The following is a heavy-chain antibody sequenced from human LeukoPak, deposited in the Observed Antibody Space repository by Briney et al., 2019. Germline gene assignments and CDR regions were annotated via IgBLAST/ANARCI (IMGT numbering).Heavy chain of an antibody. V-gene: IGHV4-4*07. CDR2: IYTSGST. J-gene: IGHJ5*02. Sequence: PSETLSLTCTVSGGSISSYYWSWIRQPAGKGLEWIGRIYTSGSTNYNPSLKSRVTMSVDTSKNQFSLKLSSVTAADTAVYYCARTPLYYDFWSGYYGLMNLDKGNWFDPWGQGTLVTVSS. CDR3: ARTPLYYDFWSGYYGLMNLDKGNWFDP. D-gene: IGHD3-3*01. CDR1: GGSISSYY.